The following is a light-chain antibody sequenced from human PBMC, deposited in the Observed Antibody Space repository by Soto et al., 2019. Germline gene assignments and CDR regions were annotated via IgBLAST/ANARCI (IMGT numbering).Light chain of an antibody. CDR3: RTWHSSLSAGV. J-gene: IGLJ1*01. CDR1: SGNIGNNY. Sequence: SVLTQPPTETADTGQKARICCYGRSGNIGNNYVSWYQQLPGTAPKLLIYENNKRPAGSPDRFCGSKSGTSASLGIAGIQPGDEADYYCRTWHSSLSAGVFRPVTKVTVL. V-gene: IGLV1-51*02. CDR2: ENN.